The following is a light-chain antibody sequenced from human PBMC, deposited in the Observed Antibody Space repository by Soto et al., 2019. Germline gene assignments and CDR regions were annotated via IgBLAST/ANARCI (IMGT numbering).Light chain of an antibody. CDR1: QDISNY. CDR3: QQYDNLPLT. Sequence: DSQMTQSPSSLSASVGDRVTITCQASQDISNYLNWYQQKPGKAPKLLIYDASNLETGVPSRFSGSGFGTDFTFPISSLQPEDIATYYCQQYDNLPLTFGGGTKVDIK. V-gene: IGKV1-33*01. CDR2: DAS. J-gene: IGKJ4*01.